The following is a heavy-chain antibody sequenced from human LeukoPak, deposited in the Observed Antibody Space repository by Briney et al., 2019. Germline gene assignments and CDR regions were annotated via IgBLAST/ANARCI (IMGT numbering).Heavy chain of an antibody. CDR2: IYYSGST. CDR3: ATFRNDYGDIRRDY. J-gene: IGHJ4*02. V-gene: IGHV4-39*07. CDR1: GGSISSSSYY. D-gene: IGHD4-17*01. Sequence: PSETLSLTCTVSGGSISSSSYYWGWIRQPPGKGLEWIGSIYYSGSTYYNPSLKSRVTISVDTSKNQFSLKLSSVTAADTAVYYCATFRNDYGDIRRDYWGQGTLVTVSS.